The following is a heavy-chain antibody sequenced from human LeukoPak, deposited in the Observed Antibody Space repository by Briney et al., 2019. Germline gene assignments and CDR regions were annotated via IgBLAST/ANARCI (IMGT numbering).Heavy chain of an antibody. V-gene: IGHV3-53*01. CDR3: ARGGVYAIDNWFDP. Sequence: LAGGSLRLSCAASGFTVSSNYMSWVRQAPGKGLEWVSVIYSGGSTYYADSVKGRFTISRDNSKNTLYLQMNSLRAEDTAVYYCARGGVYAIDNWFDPWGQGTLVTVSS. J-gene: IGHJ5*02. CDR2: IYSGGST. CDR1: GFTVSSNY. D-gene: IGHD2-8*01.